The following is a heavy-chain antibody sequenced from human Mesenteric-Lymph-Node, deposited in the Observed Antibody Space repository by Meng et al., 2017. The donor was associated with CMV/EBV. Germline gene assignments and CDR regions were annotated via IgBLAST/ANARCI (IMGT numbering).Heavy chain of an antibody. CDR3: ASPRRGSDIVVVPAAPPDDYYFYYGMDV. CDR1: GYTFTGYY. CDR2: INPYSGGA. Sequence: ASVKVSCKASGYTFTGYYLHWVRQAPGHGLEWMGWINPYSGGANSAQKFQGRVTMTRDTSISTAYMELSRLRSDDTAVYYCASPRRGSDIVVVPAAPPDDYYFYYGMDVWGQGTTVTVSS. J-gene: IGHJ6*02. V-gene: IGHV1-2*02. D-gene: IGHD2-2*01.